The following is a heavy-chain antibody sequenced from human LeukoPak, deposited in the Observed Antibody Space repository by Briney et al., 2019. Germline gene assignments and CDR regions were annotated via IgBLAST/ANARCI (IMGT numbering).Heavy chain of an antibody. V-gene: IGHV3-7*03. D-gene: IGHD6-13*01. CDR1: GFIFTNYW. J-gene: IGHJ1*01. CDR3: AKDSSNWYVEYFQH. Sequence: GGSLRLSCAASGFIFTNYWMSWVRQAPGKGLEWVGNINQDGNEKYYVDSVKGRFTISRDNARNSLYLQMNSLRAEDTALYYCAKDSSNWYVEYFQHWGQGTLVTVSS. CDR2: INQDGNEK.